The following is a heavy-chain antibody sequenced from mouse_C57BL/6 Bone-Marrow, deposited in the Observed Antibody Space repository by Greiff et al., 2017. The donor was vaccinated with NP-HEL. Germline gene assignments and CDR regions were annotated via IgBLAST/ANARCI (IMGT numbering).Heavy chain of an antibody. CDR1: GYAFRSSW. Sequence: QVQLQQSGPELVKPGASVKISCKASGYAFRSSWMNWVKQRPGRGLEWIGRIYPGDGDTNYNGKFKGKATLTADKSSSTAYMQLSSLTSEDSAVYFCAIPFYYAMDYWGQGTSVTVSS. J-gene: IGHJ4*01. CDR2: IYPGDGDT. V-gene: IGHV1-82*01. CDR3: AIPFYYAMDY.